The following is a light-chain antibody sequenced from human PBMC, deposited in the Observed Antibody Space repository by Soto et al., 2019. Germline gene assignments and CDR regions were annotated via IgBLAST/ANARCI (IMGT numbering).Light chain of an antibody. CDR3: QQYGESSYA. CDR1: QSISNH. J-gene: IGKJ2*01. CDR2: GAY. Sequence: IVMTQSPATLAVSPGESATLSCRASQSISNHLTWYQQKPGQPPRLLIYGAYTRATGIPARFSGSGSGTEFTLTISNVQSEDFAVYYCQQYGESSYAFGQGTKLQIK. V-gene: IGKV3-15*01.